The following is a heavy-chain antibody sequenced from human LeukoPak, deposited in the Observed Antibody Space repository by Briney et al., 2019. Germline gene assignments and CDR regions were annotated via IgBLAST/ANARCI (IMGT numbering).Heavy chain of an antibody. D-gene: IGHD6-13*01. J-gene: IGHJ4*02. CDR1: GYSFTTYW. CDR2: IYPGDSDT. V-gene: IGHV5-51*01. CDR3: AASIGTAAGTLDY. Sequence: GESLKISCMASGYSFTTYWIGWVRQMPGKGLEWMGIIYPGDSDTRYSPSFQGQVTISADKSISTAYLQWSSLKASDTAKHYCAASIGTAAGTLDYWGQGTLVTVSS.